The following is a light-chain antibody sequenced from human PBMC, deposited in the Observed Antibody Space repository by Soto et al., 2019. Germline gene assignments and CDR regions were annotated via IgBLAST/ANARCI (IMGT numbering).Light chain of an antibody. CDR3: MQALQTPMYT. V-gene: IGKV2-28*01. Sequence: IVMTQSPLSLPVTPGEPASISCRSSQSLLHSNGYKYLDWYLQKPGQSPQLLIYLGSNRASGVPDRFSGSGSDTDFTLKISRVEAEDVGVYYCMQALQTPMYTLGQGTKLEIK. J-gene: IGKJ2*01. CDR1: QSLLHSNGYKY. CDR2: LGS.